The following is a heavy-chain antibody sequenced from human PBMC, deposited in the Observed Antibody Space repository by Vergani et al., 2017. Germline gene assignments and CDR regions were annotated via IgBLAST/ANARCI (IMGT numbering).Heavy chain of an antibody. J-gene: IGHJ4*02. CDR2: IGYDGRIK. CDR3: AKGGRENSDYGYFDY. D-gene: IGHD4-17*01. Sequence: QVQLVETGGGVVQPGGSLRLYCATSGFSFNTYGVHWVRQAPGKGLEWVAFIGYDGRIKYNVDSVKGRFTISRDTSKKTLSLQMRSLRADDTAVYYCAKGGRENSDYGYFDYWGQGTLVTVSS. V-gene: IGHV3-30*02. CDR1: GFSFNTYG.